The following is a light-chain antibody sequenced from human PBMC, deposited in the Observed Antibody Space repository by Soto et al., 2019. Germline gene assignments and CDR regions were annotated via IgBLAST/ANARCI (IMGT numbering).Light chain of an antibody. CDR3: QQYGSSRKWT. J-gene: IGKJ1*01. V-gene: IGKV3-20*01. CDR1: QSVTSRY. Sequence: EIVMTQSPVTLFVSPGGRATLSCRASQSVTSRYLAWYQQKPAQAPSLXXYGASSRANGIPVRFSGSGSWTDFTLTISRLEPEDFAVYYCQQYGSSRKWTFGQGTKVDIK. CDR2: GAS.